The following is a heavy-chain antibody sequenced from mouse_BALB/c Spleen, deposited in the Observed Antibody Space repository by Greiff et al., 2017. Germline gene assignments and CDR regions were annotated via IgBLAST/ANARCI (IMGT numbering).Heavy chain of an antibody. CDR1: GYSITSDYA. J-gene: IGHJ4*01. CDR3: AIRGNYFHYYAMDY. Sequence: EVQLQESGPGLVKPSQSLSLTCTVTGYSITSDYAWNWIRQFPGNKLEWMGYISYSGSTSYNPSLKSRISITRDTSKNQFFLQLNSVTTEDTATYYCAIRGNYFHYYAMDYWGQGTSVTVSS. V-gene: IGHV3-2*02. CDR2: ISYSGST. D-gene: IGHD2-1*01.